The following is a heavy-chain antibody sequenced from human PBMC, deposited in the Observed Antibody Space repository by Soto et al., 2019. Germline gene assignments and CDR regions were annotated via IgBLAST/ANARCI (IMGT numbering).Heavy chain of an antibody. CDR2: VNPNTGVT. J-gene: IGHJ5*02. V-gene: IGHV1-2*02. D-gene: IGHD3-9*01. CDR1: GYTFTAFC. Sequence: GASVKVSCKASGYTFTAFCMNWVRQAPGQGLEWMGWVNPNTGVTKYAQKFQGRVTMTRDTSINTAYMELSGLTSDDTAVYYCTTLRLDPWGQGTLVTVSS. CDR3: TTLRLDP.